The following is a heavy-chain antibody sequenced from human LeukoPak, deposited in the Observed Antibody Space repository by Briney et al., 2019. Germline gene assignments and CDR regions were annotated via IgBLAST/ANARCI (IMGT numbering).Heavy chain of an antibody. CDR2: IRRKANSYAT. D-gene: IGHD1-26*01. Sequence: GALRLSWAASGFTFSGFAMHWVRQASGKGLGWVGGIRRKANSYATAYAASVKGRFTISRDDSKNTAYLQMNSLKTEDTAVYYCTRHGGSYDYWGQGTLVTVS. J-gene: IGHJ4*02. CDR1: GFTFSGFA. CDR3: TRHGGSYDY. V-gene: IGHV3-73*01.